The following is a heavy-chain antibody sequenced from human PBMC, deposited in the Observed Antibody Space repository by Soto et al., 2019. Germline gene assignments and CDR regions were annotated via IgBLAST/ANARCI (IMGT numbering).Heavy chain of an antibody. CDR2: IYYSGST. Sequence: PSETLSLTCTVSGGSITSGGYYWSWIRQHPGKGLEWIGYIYYSGSTYYNPSLKSRVTISVDTSKNQFSLKLSSVTAADTAVYYCARHRRERANYYYYGMDVWGQGTTVTVSS. D-gene: IGHD1-1*01. J-gene: IGHJ6*02. V-gene: IGHV4-31*03. CDR1: GGSITSGGYY. CDR3: ARHRRERANYYYYGMDV.